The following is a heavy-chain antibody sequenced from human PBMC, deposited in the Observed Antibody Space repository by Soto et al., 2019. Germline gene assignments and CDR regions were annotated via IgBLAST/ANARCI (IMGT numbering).Heavy chain of an antibody. Sequence: QVPLQESGPGLVKPSETLSLTCTVYGGSIRSYFWCWIRQPPGKGLEWIGYIYYSGTTNYNPSLKCRVTISVDTSKYEFSLKLSSVTSADTAVYYCARDRCSGGSCYFGYFDYWGQGTLVTVSS. CDR2: IYYSGTT. V-gene: IGHV4-59*01. CDR3: ARDRCSGGSCYFGYFDY. CDR1: GGSIRSYF. J-gene: IGHJ4*02. D-gene: IGHD2-15*01.